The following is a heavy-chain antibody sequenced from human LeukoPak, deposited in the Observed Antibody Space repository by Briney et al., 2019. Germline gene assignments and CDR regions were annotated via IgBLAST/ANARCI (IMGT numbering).Heavy chain of an antibody. CDR1: GFTFFSSA. D-gene: IGHD3-9*01. Sequence: GTSVKVSCKASGFTFFSSAVQWVRQARGQRLEWIGWIVPGSANIKYAQQFQERVTITRDMSTSTAYTELSNLRSEDTAVYYCAAALTGAINYFDPWGQGTLVTVSS. CDR3: AAALTGAINYFDP. J-gene: IGHJ5*02. CDR2: IVPGSANI. V-gene: IGHV1-58*01.